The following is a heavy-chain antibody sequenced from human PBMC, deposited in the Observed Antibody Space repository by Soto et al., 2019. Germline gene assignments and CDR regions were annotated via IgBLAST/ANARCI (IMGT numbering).Heavy chain of an antibody. CDR1: GFTFSDYY. D-gene: IGHD2-21*02. V-gene: IGHV3-11*06. Sequence: PGGSLRLSCAASGFTFSDYYMSWIRQAPGKGLEWVSYISSSSSYTNYADSVKGRFNISRDNDKNSLYLQRNSLRAEDTAVYYCARDPIVVVTASHCFDYWGQGTLVSVS. CDR2: ISSSSSYT. J-gene: IGHJ4*02. CDR3: ARDPIVVVTASHCFDY.